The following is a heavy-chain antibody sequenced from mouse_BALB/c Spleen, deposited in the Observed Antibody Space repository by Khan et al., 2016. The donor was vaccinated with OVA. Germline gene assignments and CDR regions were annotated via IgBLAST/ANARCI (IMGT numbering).Heavy chain of an antibody. CDR3: VRAGYGAFAY. J-gene: IGHJ3*01. V-gene: IGHV5-4*02. CDR1: GFTFSDYY. D-gene: IGHD1-1*02. Sequence: EVELVESGGGLVKPGGSLKLSCAASGFTFSDYYMYWVRQTPEKRLEWVATISDGGTSTYYPDSVKGRFTISRDNAKNSLDLQMSSLKSDDTAIFFCVRAGYGAFAYWGQGTLVTVSA. CDR2: ISDGGTST.